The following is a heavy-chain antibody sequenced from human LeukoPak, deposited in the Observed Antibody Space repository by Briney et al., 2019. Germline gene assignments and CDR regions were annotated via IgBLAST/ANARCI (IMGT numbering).Heavy chain of an antibody. CDR1: GGTFSSYA. CDR2: TIPIFGTA. V-gene: IGHV1-69*13. CDR3: ARNTYYYDSSGYYY. J-gene: IGHJ4*02. D-gene: IGHD3-22*01. Sequence: GASVKVSCKASGGTFSSYAISWVRQAPGQGLEWMGGTIPIFGTANYAQKFQGRVTITADESTSTAYMELSSLRSEDTAVYYCARNTYYYDSSGYYYWGQGTLVTVSS.